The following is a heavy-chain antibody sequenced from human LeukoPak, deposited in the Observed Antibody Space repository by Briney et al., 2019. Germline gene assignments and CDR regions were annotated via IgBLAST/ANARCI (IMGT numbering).Heavy chain of an antibody. Sequence: GGSLRLSCAPSGFIFGDYAMTWVRQGPGKGLEWVSGINWDGYSTGYADSVRGRFTISRDNAKSTLYLQMNSLRPEDTALYYCVRDRRTDYAFDWWGEGTLVTVSS. CDR3: VRDRRTDYAFDW. D-gene: IGHD4/OR15-4a*01. J-gene: IGHJ4*02. CDR2: INWDGYST. V-gene: IGHV3-20*04. CDR1: GFIFGDYA.